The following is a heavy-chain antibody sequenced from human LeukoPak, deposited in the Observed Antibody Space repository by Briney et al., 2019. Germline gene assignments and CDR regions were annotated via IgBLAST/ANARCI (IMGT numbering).Heavy chain of an antibody. V-gene: IGHV3-11*04. CDR2: ISSSGRTI. D-gene: IGHD6-6*01. CDR1: GFIFSDYY. CDR3: AREKDSSSLGNSFDY. Sequence: GGSLRLSCAASGFIFSDYYMSWIRQAPGKGLEWVSYISSSGRTIYYADSVKGRFTISRDNAKNSLFLQMNSLRAEDTAVYYCAREKDSSSLGNSFDYWGQGTLVTVSS. J-gene: IGHJ4*02.